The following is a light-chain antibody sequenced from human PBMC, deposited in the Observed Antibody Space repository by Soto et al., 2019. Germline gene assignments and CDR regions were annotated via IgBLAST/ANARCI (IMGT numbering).Light chain of an antibody. J-gene: IGKJ2*01. CDR3: QQRYSTPPT. Sequence: DIQMTQSPSSLSASVGDRVTITCRASQSISNYLNWYQQKQGEAPKLLIYTASSLQSGVPSRFSGSGSGTDFTLTISSLQPEDFATYYCQQRYSTPPTFGQGTKLDIK. CDR2: TAS. V-gene: IGKV1-39*01. CDR1: QSISNY.